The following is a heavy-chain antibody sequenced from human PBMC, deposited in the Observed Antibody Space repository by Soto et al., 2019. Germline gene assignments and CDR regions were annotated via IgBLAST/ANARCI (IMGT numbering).Heavy chain of an antibody. CDR1: GGSISSYY. V-gene: IGHV4-59*01. CDR3: ARDVAAATGENWFDP. D-gene: IGHD6-13*01. Sequence: SETLSLTCTVSGGSISSYYWSWILQPPGKGLEWIGYIYYSGSTNYNPSLKSRVTISVDTSKNQFSLKLSSVTAADTAVYYCARDVAAATGENWFDPWGQGTLVTVSS. J-gene: IGHJ5*02. CDR2: IYYSGST.